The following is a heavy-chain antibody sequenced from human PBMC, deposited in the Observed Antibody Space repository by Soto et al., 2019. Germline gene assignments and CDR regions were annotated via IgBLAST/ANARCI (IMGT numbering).Heavy chain of an antibody. CDR2: INNDGSRA. CDR3: VNGGWLGD. V-gene: IGHV3-74*01. CDR1: GFTFRNNW. J-gene: IGHJ4*02. Sequence: EVQLVESGGGLVQPGESLRLSCVASGFTFRNNWMHWARQAPGKGLVWVAHINNDGSRAIYADSVKGRFTISRDNAKNTLFRLMDSLRVEDTAVYYCVNGGWLGDWGQGTLVTVSS. D-gene: IGHD3-10*01.